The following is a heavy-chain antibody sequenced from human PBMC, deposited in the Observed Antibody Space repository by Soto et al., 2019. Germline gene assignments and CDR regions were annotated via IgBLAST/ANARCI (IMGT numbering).Heavy chain of an antibody. J-gene: IGHJ4*02. V-gene: IGHV1-69*06. Sequence: GASVKVSCKASGVTFSSYAISWVRQAPGQGLEWMGGIIPIFGTANYAQKFQGRVTITADKSTSTAYMELSSLRSEDTAVYYCARDWGDSSGYYCYSWGQGTLVTVSS. CDR1: GVTFSSYA. D-gene: IGHD3-22*01. CDR3: ARDWGDSSGYYCYS. CDR2: IIPIFGTA.